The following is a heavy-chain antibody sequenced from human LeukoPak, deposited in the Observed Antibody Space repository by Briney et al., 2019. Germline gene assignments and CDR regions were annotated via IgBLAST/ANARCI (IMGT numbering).Heavy chain of an antibody. V-gene: IGHV3-66*02. CDR3: ARVSSDTGFWSGSVYYFDY. Sequence: GGSLRLSCAASGFTVSSNYMSCVREAPGKGLEWVSVIYSGGSTYYAASVKGRFTISRDNSKNTLYPQMNSLRAEDTAVYYCARVSSDTGFWSGSVYYFDYWGQGTLVTVSS. J-gene: IGHJ4*02. CDR1: GFTVSSNY. CDR2: IYSGGST. D-gene: IGHD3-3*01.